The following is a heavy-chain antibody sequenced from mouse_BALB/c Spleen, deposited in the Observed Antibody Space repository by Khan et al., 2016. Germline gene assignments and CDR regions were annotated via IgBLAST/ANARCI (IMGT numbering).Heavy chain of an antibody. D-gene: IGHD1-1*01. CDR2: IYPYNGGT. V-gene: IGHV1S29*02. CDR1: GYTFTDYN. Sequence: EVQLQESGPELVKPGASVKISCKASGYTFTDYNMHWVKQSHGKSLEWIGYIYPYNGGTGYNQKFKSKATLTVDNSSSTAYMELRSLTSEDSAVYYCARVGLLLYAMDYWGQGTSVTVSS. J-gene: IGHJ4*01. CDR3: ARVGLLLYAMDY.